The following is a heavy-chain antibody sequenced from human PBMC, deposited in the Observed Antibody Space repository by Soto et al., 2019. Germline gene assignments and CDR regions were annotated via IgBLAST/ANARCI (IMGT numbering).Heavy chain of an antibody. V-gene: IGHV1-58*01. CDR3: AAARRYYDILTGHNWFDP. CDR1: GFTFTSSA. J-gene: IGHJ5*02. CDR2: IVVGSGNT. D-gene: IGHD3-9*01. Sequence: ASVKVSCKASGFTFTSSAVQWVRQARGQRLEWIGWIVVGSGNTNYAQKFQERVTITRDMSTSTAYMELSSLRSEDTAVYYCAAARRYYDILTGHNWFDPWGQGTLVTVSS.